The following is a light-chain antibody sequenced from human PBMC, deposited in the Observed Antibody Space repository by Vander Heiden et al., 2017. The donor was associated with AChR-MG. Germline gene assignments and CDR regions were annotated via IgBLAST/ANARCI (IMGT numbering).Light chain of an antibody. CDR2: GAS. Sequence: EVVMTQSPATLSVSPGERATLSCRASQSVGSSLAWYQHKPGQAPRLLIYGASTRATGLPARFSGSGSGTAFTLTISSLQSEDFGVYYCQRYKNWPILFGQGTKVEIK. V-gene: IGKV3-15*01. CDR3: QRYKNWPIL. J-gene: IGKJ1*01. CDR1: QSVGSS.